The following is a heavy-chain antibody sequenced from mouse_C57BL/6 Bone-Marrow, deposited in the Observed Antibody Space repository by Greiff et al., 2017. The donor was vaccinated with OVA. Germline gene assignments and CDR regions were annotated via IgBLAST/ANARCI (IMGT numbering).Heavy chain of an antibody. CDR1: GYTFTDYE. CDR2: IDPETGGT. CDR3: TRQDLEDAMDY. J-gene: IGHJ4*01. Sequence: QVQLQQSGAELVRPGASVTLSCKASGYTFTDYEMHWVKQTPVHGLEWIGAIDPETGGTAYNQKFKGKAILTADKSSSTAYMELRSLTSEDSAVYDGTRQDLEDAMDYWGQGTSVTVSS. V-gene: IGHV1-15*01.